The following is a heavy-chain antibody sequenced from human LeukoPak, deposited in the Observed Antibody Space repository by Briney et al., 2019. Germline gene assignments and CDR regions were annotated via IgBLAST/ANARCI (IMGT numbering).Heavy chain of an antibody. V-gene: IGHV4-4*08. Sequence: SETLSLTCTVSGGPISSYSWRWVRQPPGRGLEWIGYVYDSGRTTYNPSLKSRLTISLDTAKNQFSLKLTSVTAADTAVYYCAGDYGSGSYRFDYWGQGALVTVSS. CDR2: VYDSGRT. J-gene: IGHJ4*02. CDR3: AGDYGSGSYRFDY. CDR1: GGPISSYS. D-gene: IGHD3-10*01.